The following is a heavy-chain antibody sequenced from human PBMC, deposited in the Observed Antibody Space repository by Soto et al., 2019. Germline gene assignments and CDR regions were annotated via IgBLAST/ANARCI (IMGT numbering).Heavy chain of an antibody. J-gene: IGHJ6*02. CDR2: IYPGDSDT. CDR1: GYSFTSYW. CDR3: ATTRRGKTVTTAYDYYYYYGMDV. V-gene: IGHV5-51*01. D-gene: IGHD4-4*01. Sequence: PGESLKISCKGSGYSFTSYWIGWVRQMPGKGLEWMGIIYPGDSDTRYSPSFQGQVTISADKSISTAYLQWSSLKASDTAMYYCATTRRGKTVTTAYDYYYYYGMDVWGQGTKVTVSS.